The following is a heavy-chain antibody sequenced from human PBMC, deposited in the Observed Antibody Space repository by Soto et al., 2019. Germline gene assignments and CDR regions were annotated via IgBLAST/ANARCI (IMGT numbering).Heavy chain of an antibody. Sequence: PSETLSLTCTVSGGSVSSGSYYWSWIRQPPGKGLEWIGYIYYSGSTNYNPSLKSRVTISVDTSKNQFSLKLSSVTAADTAVYYCARDRHSSSSGYVVWGQGTTVTVSS. J-gene: IGHJ6*02. D-gene: IGHD6-6*01. V-gene: IGHV4-61*01. CDR1: GGSVSSGSYY. CDR3: ARDRHSSSSGYVV. CDR2: IYYSGST.